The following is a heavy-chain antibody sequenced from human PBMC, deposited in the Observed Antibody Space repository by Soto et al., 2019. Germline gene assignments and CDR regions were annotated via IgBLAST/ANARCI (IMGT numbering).Heavy chain of an antibody. D-gene: IGHD2-15*01. CDR3: AREKGYCSGGSCYTDRYYVDY. J-gene: IGHJ4*02. CDR1: GGSISSGGYY. CDR2: IYYSGST. V-gene: IGHV4-31*03. Sequence: QVQLQESGPGLVKPSQTLSLTCTVSGGSISSGGYYWSWIRQHPGKGLEWIGYIYYSGSTYYNPSLKSRVTISVDTSKNQFSLKLSSVTAADTAVYYCAREKGYCSGGSCYTDRYYVDYWGQVTLVTVSS.